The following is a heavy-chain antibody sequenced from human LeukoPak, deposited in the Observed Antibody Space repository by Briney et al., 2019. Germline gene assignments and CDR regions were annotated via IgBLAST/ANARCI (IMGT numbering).Heavy chain of an antibody. D-gene: IGHD7-27*01. CDR1: GYTFTGYY. V-gene: IGHV1-2*02. J-gene: IGHJ5*02. Sequence: ASVKVSCKASGYTFTGYYMHWVRQAPGQGLEWMGWINPNSGGTNYAQKFRGRVTMTRDTSMSTAYMELRRLRSDDTAVYYCARGNWGGNWFDPWGQGSLVSVSS. CDR2: INPNSGGT. CDR3: ARGNWGGNWFDP.